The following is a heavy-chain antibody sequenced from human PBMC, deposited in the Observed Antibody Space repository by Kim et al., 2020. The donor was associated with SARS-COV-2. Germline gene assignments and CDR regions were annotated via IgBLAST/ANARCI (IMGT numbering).Heavy chain of an antibody. V-gene: IGHV4-59*01. CDR3: ARDQYYDVLTGSYYGMDV. Sequence: SETLSLTCAVSGTSMRNSYWSWIRQPPGKGLEWIVYIFYRGNTNYNPSLKSRVTISIDTSKNQFSLKMSSVTAADTAVYYCARDQYYDVLTGSYYGMDVWGQGTTVSVSS. CDR2: IFYRGNT. D-gene: IGHD3-9*01. CDR1: GTSMRNSY. J-gene: IGHJ6*02.